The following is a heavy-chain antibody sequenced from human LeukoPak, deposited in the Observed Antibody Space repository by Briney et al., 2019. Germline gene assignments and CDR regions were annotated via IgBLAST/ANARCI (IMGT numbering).Heavy chain of an antibody. CDR2: IYWNDDK. CDR1: WFSLSTPPAG. V-gene: IGHV2-5*01. Sequence: SAPTLSHPTHTLRLTCTFSWFSLSTPPAGMGWPRQPPVKAQEWLELIYWNDDKRYSPSLKSRLPITKATAKNQVVLTMTSMDPVDTATYYCAHSSPVLWHWGQGTLVTVSS. J-gene: IGHJ1*01. CDR3: AHSSPVLWH. D-gene: IGHD2-21*01.